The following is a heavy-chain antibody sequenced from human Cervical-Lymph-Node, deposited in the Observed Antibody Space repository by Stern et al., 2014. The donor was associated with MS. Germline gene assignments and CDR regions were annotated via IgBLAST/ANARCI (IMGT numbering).Heavy chain of an antibody. CDR1: DGSTSSRFYN. V-gene: IGHV4-39*01. Sequence: QVQLQESGPGLVKPSETLSLTCTVSDGSTSSRFYNWGWIRQPPGKGLEWIGSLYYSGNINYNPSLKSRVTISADTPKKQLSRKLRSVTAADTAVYYCARPRTVNRGAVGAFDIWGQGTVVTVSS. CDR2: LYYSGNI. D-gene: IGHD4-23*01. CDR3: ARPRTVNRGAVGAFDI. J-gene: IGHJ3*02.